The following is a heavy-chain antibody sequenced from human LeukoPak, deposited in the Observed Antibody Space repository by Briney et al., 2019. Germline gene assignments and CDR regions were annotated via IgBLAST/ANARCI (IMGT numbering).Heavy chain of an antibody. CDR1: GFTFSSYA. CDR3: VRKGYGDYIYDY. Sequence: GGSLRLSCAASGFTFSSYAMSWVRQAPGKGLEYLSAISTNGGSTYYADSVNGRFTISRDNSKNTLYLQMSSLRAEDTAVYYCVRKGYGDYIYDYWGQGTLVTVSS. J-gene: IGHJ4*02. D-gene: IGHD4-17*01. V-gene: IGHV3-64D*06. CDR2: ISTNGGST.